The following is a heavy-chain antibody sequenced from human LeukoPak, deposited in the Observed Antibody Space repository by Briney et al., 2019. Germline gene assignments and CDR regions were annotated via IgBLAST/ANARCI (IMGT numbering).Heavy chain of an antibody. CDR1: GYTFSTYA. D-gene: IGHD5-12*01. CDR3: AGNPQGGYDLRYYFDY. V-gene: IGHV1-69*01. Sequence: SVKVSCKTSGYTFSTYALNWVRQAPGQGLEWMGRIIPIFGSANYAQKFQGRVTITADESTSTAYMELSSLRSEDTAVYYCAGNPQGGYDLRYYFDYWGQGTLVTVSS. CDR2: IIPIFGSA. J-gene: IGHJ4*02.